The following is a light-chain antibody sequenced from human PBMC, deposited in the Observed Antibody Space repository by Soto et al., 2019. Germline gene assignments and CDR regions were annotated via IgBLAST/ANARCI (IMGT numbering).Light chain of an antibody. J-gene: IGLJ1*01. CDR2: LNSDGSH. V-gene: IGLV4-69*01. CDR1: SGHSNYA. CDR3: QTWGTGIRV. Sequence: QSVLTQSPSASASLGASVKLTCTLSSGHSNYAIAWHQQQAEKGPRYLMKLNSDGSHSKGDGVPDRFSGSSSGAERYLTISALQSEDEGDYYCQTWGTGIRVFGTGTKLTVL.